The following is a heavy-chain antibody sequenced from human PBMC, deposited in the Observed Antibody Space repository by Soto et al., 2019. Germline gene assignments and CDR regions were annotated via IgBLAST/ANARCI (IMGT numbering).Heavy chain of an antibody. Sequence: GGSLRLSCAASGFTFSSYAMSWVRQAPGKGLEWVSAISGSGGSTYYADSVKGRFTISRDNSKNTLYLQMNSLRAEDTAVYYCAKDLDLGIAVAGTQFDYWGQGTLVTVSS. J-gene: IGHJ4*02. CDR1: GFTFSSYA. CDR2: ISGSGGST. CDR3: AKDLDLGIAVAGTQFDY. D-gene: IGHD6-19*01. V-gene: IGHV3-23*01.